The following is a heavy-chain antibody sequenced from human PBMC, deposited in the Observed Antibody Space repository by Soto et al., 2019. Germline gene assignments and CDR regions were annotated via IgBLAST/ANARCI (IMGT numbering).Heavy chain of an antibody. V-gene: IGHV3-48*02. D-gene: IGHD4-4*01. CDR2: ISSSSSTI. Sequence: EVQLVESGGGLVQPGGSLRLSCAASGFTFSSYSMNWVRQAPGKGLEWVSYISSSSSTIYYADSVKGRFTISRDNAKNSLYLQMNSLRYEDTAVYYCARDPSVTLPYNWFDPWGQGTLVTVSS. CDR1: GFTFSSYS. CDR3: ARDPSVTLPYNWFDP. J-gene: IGHJ5*02.